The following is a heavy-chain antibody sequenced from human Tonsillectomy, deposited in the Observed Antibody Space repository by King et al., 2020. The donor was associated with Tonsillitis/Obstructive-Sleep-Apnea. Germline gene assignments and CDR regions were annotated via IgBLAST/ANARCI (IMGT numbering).Heavy chain of an antibody. J-gene: IGHJ4*02. CDR2: ISGSGGST. CDR3: AKAPGSGSYLEDRYFDY. D-gene: IGHD3-10*01. V-gene: IGHV3-23*04. CDR1: GFTFSTYA. Sequence: VQLVESGGGLVQPGGSLRLSCAASGFTFSTYAMSWVRQAPGKGLEWVSAISGSGGSTYYADSVKGRFTISRDNSKNTLYLQMNSLRAEDTAVYYCAKAPGSGSYLEDRYFDYWGQGALVTVAS.